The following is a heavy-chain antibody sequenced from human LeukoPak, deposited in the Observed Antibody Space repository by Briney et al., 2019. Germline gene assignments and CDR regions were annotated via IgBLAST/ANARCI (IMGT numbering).Heavy chain of an antibody. CDR2: IYTSGST. Sequence: PSQTLSLTCTVSGGSISSGSYYWSWIRQPAGKGLEWIGRIYTSGSTNYNPSLKSRFTISVDTSKNQFSLKLSSVTAADTAVYYCARADYVDAFDIWGQGTMVTVSS. CDR1: GGSISSGSYY. CDR3: ARADYVDAFDI. V-gene: IGHV4-61*02. J-gene: IGHJ3*02. D-gene: IGHD4-17*01.